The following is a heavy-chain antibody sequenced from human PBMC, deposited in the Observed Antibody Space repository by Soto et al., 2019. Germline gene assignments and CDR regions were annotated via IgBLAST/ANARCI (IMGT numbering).Heavy chain of an antibody. D-gene: IGHD2-21*02. Sequence: QVQLVESGGGVVQPGRYLRLSCAASGFTFSSYGMHWVRQAPGKGLEWVAVISYDGSNKYYADSVKGRFTISRDNSKNTLYLQMNSLRAEDTAVYYCATGGDNYYYYGMDVWGQGTTVTVSS. CDR1: GFTFSSYG. V-gene: IGHV3-30*03. J-gene: IGHJ6*02. CDR3: ATGGDNYYYYGMDV. CDR2: ISYDGSNK.